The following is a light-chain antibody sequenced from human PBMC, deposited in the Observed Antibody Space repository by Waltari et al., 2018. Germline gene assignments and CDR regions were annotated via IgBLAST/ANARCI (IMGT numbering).Light chain of an antibody. Sequence: VVLTQSPATLSLSLGERATLSCRASQSVVNRVLWDQHKPGQAPRLLIFDASNRATGVPARFSGSGSGTDFTLTINSLEPEDFALYFCQQRSNWPVTFGQGTRVETK. CDR2: DAS. J-gene: IGKJ1*01. V-gene: IGKV3-11*01. CDR3: QQRSNWPVT. CDR1: QSVVNR.